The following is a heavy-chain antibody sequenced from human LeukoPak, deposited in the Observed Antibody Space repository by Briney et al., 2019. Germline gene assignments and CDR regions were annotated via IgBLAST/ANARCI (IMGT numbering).Heavy chain of an antibody. D-gene: IGHD6-19*01. CDR3: AKDYSIAVAGSLDY. V-gene: IGHV3-23*01. J-gene: IGHJ4*02. Sequence: PGGSLRLSCAASGFTFSSYAMSWVRQAPGKGLEWVSAISGSGGSTYYADSVKGRFTISRDNSKNTLYLQMNSLRAEDTAVYYCAKDYSIAVAGSLDYWGQGTLVTVSS. CDR2: ISGSGGST. CDR1: GFTFSSYA.